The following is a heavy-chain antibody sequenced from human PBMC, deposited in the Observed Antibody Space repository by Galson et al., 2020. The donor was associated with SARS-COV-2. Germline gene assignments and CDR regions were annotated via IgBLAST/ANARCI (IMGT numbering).Heavy chain of an antibody. Sequence: GGSLRLSCVTSGFIFSNPWMTWVRQAPGKGLEWVANIKQDGSDTYYVDSVKGRFTISSDNARDSLYVQMNSLKTEDTAVYYCARVRPGYFDGWGQGSLVTVSS. J-gene: IGHJ4*02. CDR3: ARVRPGYFDG. CDR1: GFIFSNPW. V-gene: IGHV3-7*01. CDR2: IKQDGSDT.